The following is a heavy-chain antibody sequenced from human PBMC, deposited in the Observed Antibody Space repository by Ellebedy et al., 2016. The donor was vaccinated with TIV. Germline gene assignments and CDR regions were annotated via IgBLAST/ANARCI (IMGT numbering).Heavy chain of an antibody. D-gene: IGHD3-16*02. V-gene: IGHV1-69*06. Sequence: SVKVSXKASGGTFSSYAISWVRQAPGQGLEWMGGIIPIFGTANYAQKFQGRVTITADKSTSTAYMELSSLRSEDTAVYYCARARGSYDYIWGSYRLYYFDYWGQGTLVTVSS. CDR3: ARARGSYDYIWGSYRLYYFDY. J-gene: IGHJ4*02. CDR1: GGTFSSYA. CDR2: IIPIFGTA.